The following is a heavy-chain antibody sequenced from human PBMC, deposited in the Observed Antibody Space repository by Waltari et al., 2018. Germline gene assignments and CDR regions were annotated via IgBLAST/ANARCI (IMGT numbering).Heavy chain of an antibody. D-gene: IGHD4-17*01. CDR3: ARGVNPDYGDPPRYDR. CDR1: GGTFVIYG. Sequence: QVPLEQSGAEVKKPGASVKIFCRPSGGTFVIYGAHWVRQAPGKGLTWMGWINGANGNIRYSQDFQGRISISRDTSADTVFLELSRLTSDDTGLYFCARGVNPDYGDPPRYDRWGPGTQITVSS. V-gene: IGHV1-3*03. J-gene: IGHJ4*02. CDR2: INGANGNI.